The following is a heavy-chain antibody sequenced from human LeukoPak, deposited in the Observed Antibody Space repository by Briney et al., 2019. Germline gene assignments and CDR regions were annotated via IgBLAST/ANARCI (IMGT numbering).Heavy chain of an antibody. CDR3: ARLVVDSHAFDV. Sequence: PGGSLRLSCAASGFTVSGSYMSWIRRAPGKGLEWVSILYSVGTIYYADSVKGRFTISRDNSKNTLYLQMNSLRVEDEAVYYCARLVVDSHAFDVWGQGTMVTVSS. CDR2: LYSVGTI. D-gene: IGHD6-19*01. V-gene: IGHV3-53*01. J-gene: IGHJ3*01. CDR1: GFTVSGSY.